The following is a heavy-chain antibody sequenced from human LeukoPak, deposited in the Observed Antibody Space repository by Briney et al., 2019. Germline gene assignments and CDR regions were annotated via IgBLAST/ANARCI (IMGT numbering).Heavy chain of an antibody. V-gene: IGHV3-66*01. CDR3: ARVTSMVRGVTPPYYFDY. CDR1: GFTVSSNY. D-gene: IGHD3-10*01. CDR2: IYSGGST. J-gene: IGHJ4*02. Sequence: GGSLRLSCAASGFTVSSNYMSWVRQAPGKGLEWVSVIYSGGSTYYADSVKGRFTISRDNSKNTVYLQMNSLRAEDTAVYYCARVTSMVRGVTPPYYFDYWGQGTLVTVSS.